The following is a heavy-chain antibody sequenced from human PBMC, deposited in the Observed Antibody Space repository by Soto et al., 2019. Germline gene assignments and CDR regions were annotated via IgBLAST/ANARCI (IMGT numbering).Heavy chain of an antibody. D-gene: IGHD3-22*01. Sequence: GESLKSSCKGSGYSFTSYWIGWVRQMPGKGLEWMGIIYPGDSDTRYSPSFQGQVTISADKSISTAYLQWSSLKASDTAMYYCARTLPPYYYDSSGYYYVFAFDIWGHGTMVTVSS. CDR3: ARTLPPYYYDSSGYYYVFAFDI. CDR1: GYSFTSYW. V-gene: IGHV5-51*01. J-gene: IGHJ3*02. CDR2: IYPGDSDT.